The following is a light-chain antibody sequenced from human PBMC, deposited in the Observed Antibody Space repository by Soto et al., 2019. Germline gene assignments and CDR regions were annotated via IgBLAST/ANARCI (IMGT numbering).Light chain of an antibody. CDR1: SSNIGAGYD. CDR3: ATWDTSLSPYCV. Sequence: QSVLTQPPSVSGAPGQRVTISCTGRSSNIGAGYDVHWYQQLPGTAPTLLILGSSDRPSGVPDRFSASKSGTSASLAISGLQAEDEADYYCATWDTSLSPYCVFGGGTKLTVL. V-gene: IGLV1-40*01. J-gene: IGLJ3*02. CDR2: GSS.